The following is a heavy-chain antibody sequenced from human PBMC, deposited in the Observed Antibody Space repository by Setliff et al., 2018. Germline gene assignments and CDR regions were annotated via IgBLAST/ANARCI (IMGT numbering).Heavy chain of an antibody. CDR1: GDSLGGYY. V-gene: IGHV4-59*08. J-gene: IGHJ4*02. Sequence: SETLSLTCAVYGDSLGGYYWSWIRQPPGKGLEWIGYMYYSGDTNYNPSLKGRATLSIDASKNQFSLKLSSVTAADTAVYYCARTGTYRYFDYWGQGTLVTVSS. CDR3: ARTGTYRYFDY. D-gene: IGHD1-1*01. CDR2: MYYSGDT.